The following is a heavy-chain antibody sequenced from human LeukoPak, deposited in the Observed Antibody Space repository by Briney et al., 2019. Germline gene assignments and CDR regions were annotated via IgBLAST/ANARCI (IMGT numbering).Heavy chain of an antibody. CDR2: ISRSGDST. CDR3: AKGGDTSCHGCWFDP. V-gene: IGHV3-23*01. Sequence: GGSLRLSCAASGFTFSSYFMTWVRQAPGKGLEWVSTISRSGDSTYYEDFVKGRFTISRDNSKNTLYLQMNSLRAEDTAVYYCAKGGDTSCHGCWFDPWGQGTLVTVSS. D-gene: IGHD2-2*01. J-gene: IGHJ5*02. CDR1: GFTFSSYF.